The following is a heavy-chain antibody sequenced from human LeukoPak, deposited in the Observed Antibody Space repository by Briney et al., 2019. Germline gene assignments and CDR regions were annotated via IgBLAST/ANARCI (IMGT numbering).Heavy chain of an antibody. CDR1: GGSISSYY. V-gene: IGHV4-59*01. J-gene: IGHJ6*02. D-gene: IGHD6-13*01. CDR3: ARGWAKDSSSWYYVDYYYGMDV. Sequence: PSETLSLTCTVSGGSISSYYWSWIRQPPEKGLEWIGYIYYSGSTNYNPSLKSRVTISVDTSKNQFSLKLSSVTAADTAVYYCARGWAKDSSSWYYVDYYYGMDVWGQGTTVTVSS. CDR2: IYYSGST.